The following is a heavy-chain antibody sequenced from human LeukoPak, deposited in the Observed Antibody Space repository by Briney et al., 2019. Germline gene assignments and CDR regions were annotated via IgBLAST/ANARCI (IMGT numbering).Heavy chain of an antibody. CDR1: GGSISGYY. V-gene: IGHV3-15*01. D-gene: IGHD2-2*01. CDR3: TTDRGGGYCSSTSCYYYGYFDY. Sequence: PSETLSLTCTVSGGSISGYYWSWVRQAPGKGLEWVGRIKSKTDGGTTDYAAPVKGRFTISRDDSKNTLYLQMNSLKTEDTAVYYCTTDRGGGYCSSTSCYYYGYFDYWGQGTLVTVSS. J-gene: IGHJ4*02. CDR2: IKSKTDGGTT.